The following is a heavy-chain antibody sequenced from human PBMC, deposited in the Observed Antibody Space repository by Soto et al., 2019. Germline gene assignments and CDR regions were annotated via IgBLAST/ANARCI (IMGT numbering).Heavy chain of an antibody. CDR2: ISAYNGDT. CDR1: GYTFTSFG. V-gene: IGHV1-18*01. CDR3: ARPVDYYYYDMDV. Sequence: GASVKVSCKASGYTFTSFGINWVRQAPGQGLEWMGWISAYNGDTNYAQKLQGRVTMTTDTSTTTAYMELRSLRSDDTAVYYCARPVDYYYYDMDVWGQGTTVTRLL. J-gene: IGHJ6*02.